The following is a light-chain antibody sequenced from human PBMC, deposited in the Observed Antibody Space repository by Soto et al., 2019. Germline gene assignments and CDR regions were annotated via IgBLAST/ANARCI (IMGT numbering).Light chain of an antibody. CDR1: SSDVGSYNL. CDR3: CSYAGSYTFYV. V-gene: IGLV2-23*01. J-gene: IGLJ1*01. CDR2: EGN. Sequence: QSALTQPASVSGSPGQSITISCTGTSSDVGSYNLVSWYQQHPGKAPKLMIYEGNKRPSGVSNRFSGSKSGNTASLTISGLQAEDEADYYCCSYAGSYTFYVFGTGTQLTVL.